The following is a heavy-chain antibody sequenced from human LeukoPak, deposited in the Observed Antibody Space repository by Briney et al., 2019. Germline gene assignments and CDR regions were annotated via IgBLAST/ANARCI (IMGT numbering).Heavy chain of an antibody. CDR2: IKGDGSST. V-gene: IGHV3-74*01. CDR3: ARGSATGTNLLDY. J-gene: IGHJ4*02. Sequence: GGSLTFTCSPSGFTISTYSMHWDRQAPGKGLVWVARIKGDGSSTIYADSVKGRFTISRDNSKNTLYLQTSSLRAEDTAVYYCARGSATGTNLLDYWGQGTLVTVSS. D-gene: IGHD1-14*01. CDR1: GFTISTYS.